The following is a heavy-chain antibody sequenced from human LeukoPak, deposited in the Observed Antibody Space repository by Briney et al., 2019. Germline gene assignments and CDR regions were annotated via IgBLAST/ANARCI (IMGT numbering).Heavy chain of an antibody. CDR2: ISKSSDYI. V-gene: IGHV3-21*01. D-gene: IGHD6-19*01. CDR1: GFTFSTYA. J-gene: IGHJ4*02. CDR3: ARSATDSSGWEPYYFDY. Sequence: TGGSLRLSCAASGFTFSTYAMNWVRQAPGKGLEWVSSISKSSDYIKYADSVRGRFTISRDNAKNSLYLQMNSLRAEDTAVYYCARSATDSSGWEPYYFDYWGQGTLVTVSS.